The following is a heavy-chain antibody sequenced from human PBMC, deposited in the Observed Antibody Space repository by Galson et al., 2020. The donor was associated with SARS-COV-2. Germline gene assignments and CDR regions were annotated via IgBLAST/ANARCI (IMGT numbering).Heavy chain of an antibody. J-gene: IGHJ2*01. V-gene: IGHV4-4*07. D-gene: IGHD3-10*01. CDR1: GGSISSYY. Sequence: SETLSLTCTVSGGSISSYYWSWIRQPAGKGLEWIGRIYSSGSTNYNASLKSRVTMSVDTSKNQFSLKLSSVTAADTAVYYCARVRFGEPRPYYWYFDLWSRGSLVTVSS. CDR2: IYSSGST. CDR3: ARVRFGEPRPYYWYFDL.